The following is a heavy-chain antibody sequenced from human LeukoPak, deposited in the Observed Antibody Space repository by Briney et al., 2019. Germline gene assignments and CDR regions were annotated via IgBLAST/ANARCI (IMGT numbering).Heavy chain of an antibody. V-gene: IGHV3-66*01. CDR3: ARAQVGATSAWFDP. J-gene: IGHJ5*02. CDR1: GFTVSSNY. Sequence: GGSLRLSCAASGFTVSSNYMSWVRQAPGKRLEWVSVIYSGGSTYYADSVKGRFTISRDNSKNTLYLQMNSLRAEDTAVYYCARAQVGATSAWFDPWGRGTLVTVSS. CDR2: IYSGGST. D-gene: IGHD1-26*01.